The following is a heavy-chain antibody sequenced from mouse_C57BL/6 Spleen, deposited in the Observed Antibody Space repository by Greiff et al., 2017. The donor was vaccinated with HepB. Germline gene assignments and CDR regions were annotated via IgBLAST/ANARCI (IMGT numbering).Heavy chain of an antibody. Sequence: EVKLQESGPVLVKPGASVKMSCKASGYTFTDYYMNWVKQSHGKSLEWIGVINPYNGGTSYNQKFKGKATLTVDKSSSTAYMELNSLTSEDSAVYYCARGADYAWFAYWGQGTLVTVSA. D-gene: IGHD2-4*01. V-gene: IGHV1-19*01. CDR1: GYTFTDYY. CDR3: ARGADYAWFAY. J-gene: IGHJ3*01. CDR2: INPYNGGT.